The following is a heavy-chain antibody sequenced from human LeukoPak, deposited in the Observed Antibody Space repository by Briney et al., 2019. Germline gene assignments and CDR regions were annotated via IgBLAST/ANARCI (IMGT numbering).Heavy chain of an antibody. J-gene: IGHJ4*02. CDR2: IYYSGST. Sequence: SETLSLTCTVSGGSISSSSYYWGWIRQPPGKGLEWIGSIYYSGSTYYNPSLKSRVTISVDTSKNQFSLKLSSVTAADTAVYYCASWLRGAVVVVAASDYWGQGTLVTVSS. D-gene: IGHD2-15*01. CDR3: ASWLRGAVVVVAASDY. CDR1: GGSISSSSYY. V-gene: IGHV4-39*01.